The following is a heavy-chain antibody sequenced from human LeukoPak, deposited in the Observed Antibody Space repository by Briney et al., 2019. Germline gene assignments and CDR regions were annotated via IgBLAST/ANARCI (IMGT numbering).Heavy chain of an antibody. V-gene: IGHV3-30*04. CDR1: GFTFRSFV. J-gene: IGHJ4*02. Sequence: GGSLRLSCATSGFTFRSFVMHWVRQAPGKGLEWVAAISYEDGTNKYYADSVKGRFTISRDNSKYTVYLEMNSLRVEDTAMYYCSKERPEEYYASGSYFDYWGREPWSPSPQ. D-gene: IGHD3-10*01. CDR3: SKERPEEYYASGSYFDY. CDR2: ISYEDGTNK.